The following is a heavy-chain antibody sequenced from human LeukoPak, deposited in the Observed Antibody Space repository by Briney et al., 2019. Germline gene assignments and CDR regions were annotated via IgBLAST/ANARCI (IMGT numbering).Heavy chain of an antibody. CDR1: GFTFSDYY. V-gene: IGHV3-11*01. Sequence: PGGSLRLSCAASGFTFSDYYMSWIRQAPGKGLEWVSYISSSGSTIYYADSVKGRFTISRDNAKNSLYLQMNSLRAEDTAVYYCARRTSSGWPYFDYWGQGTLVTVSS. CDR2: ISSSGSTI. D-gene: IGHD6-19*01. J-gene: IGHJ4*02. CDR3: ARRTSSGWPYFDY.